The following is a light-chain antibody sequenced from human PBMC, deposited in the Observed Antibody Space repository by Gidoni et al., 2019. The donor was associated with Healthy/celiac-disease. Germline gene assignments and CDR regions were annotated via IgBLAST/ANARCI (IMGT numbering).Light chain of an antibody. CDR1: QSVRSN. CDR2: GSS. V-gene: IGKV3-15*01. J-gene: IGKJ4*01. Sequence: ELVMTQSPATLSVTQGERATLSCRSSQSVRSNLAWYQQTPGQATTLLIYGSSTRATGLPARFSGCVSATAFTLTISSLQSEYFAGYYGQQYNNWPPSRTFGGGTKVESK. CDR3: QQYNNWPPSRT.